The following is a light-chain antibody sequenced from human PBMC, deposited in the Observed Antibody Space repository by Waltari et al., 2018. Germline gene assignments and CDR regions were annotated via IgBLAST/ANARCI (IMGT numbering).Light chain of an antibody. Sequence: QSALTQPASMSGSPGQSITISCIGTSSDVDGFNFVSWYQQYPGKAPKLIICDVANRPSGVSHRFSGSRSGNTASLTISGLQAEDESDYYCSSYTSVNTRFGGGTKLTVL. CDR3: SSYTSVNTR. CDR1: SSDVDGFNF. J-gene: IGLJ2*01. CDR2: DVA. V-gene: IGLV2-14*03.